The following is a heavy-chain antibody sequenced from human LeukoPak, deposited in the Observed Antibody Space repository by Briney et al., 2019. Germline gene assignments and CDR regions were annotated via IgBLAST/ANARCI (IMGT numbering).Heavy chain of an antibody. CDR3: AKKTIVGATVDAFDI. V-gene: IGHV3-30*02. CDR1: RFTFSNYG. J-gene: IGHJ3*02. Sequence: GGSLRLSCAASRFTFSNYGMHWVRQAPGKGLEWVASIRYDGFNKYYADSLKGRFTISRDNSKNTLYLQMNSLRAEDTAVYYCAKKTIVGATVDAFDIWGQGTMVIVSS. CDR2: IRYDGFNK. D-gene: IGHD1-26*01.